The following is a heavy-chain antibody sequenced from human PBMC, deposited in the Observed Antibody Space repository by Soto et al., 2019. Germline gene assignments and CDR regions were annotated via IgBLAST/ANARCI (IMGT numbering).Heavy chain of an antibody. J-gene: IGHJ5*02. V-gene: IGHV3-21*01. CDR2: ISSSSSYI. Sequence: EVQLVESGGGLVKPGGSLRLSCAASGFTFSSYSMNWVRQAPGKGLEWVSSISSSSSYIYYADSVKGRFTISRDNAKNSLYLQMTSLRAEDTAVYYCARGIAAAGSRFDPWGQGTLVTVSS. D-gene: IGHD6-13*01. CDR3: ARGIAAAGSRFDP. CDR1: GFTFSSYS.